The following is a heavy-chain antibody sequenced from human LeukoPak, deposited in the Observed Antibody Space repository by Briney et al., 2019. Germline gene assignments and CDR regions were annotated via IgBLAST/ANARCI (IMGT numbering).Heavy chain of an antibody. V-gene: IGHV5-51*01. CDR1: GYSFTSYW. J-gene: IGHJ4*02. D-gene: IGHD1-26*01. CDR3: TRFLSGSQYAIDY. Sequence: GESLKISCKGSGYSFTSYWIGWVRQMPGKDLEWMGIIYPGDSDTRYSPSFQGQVTISADKSISTAYLQWSSLKASDTAMYYCTRFLSGSQYAIDYWGQGTLVTVSS. CDR2: IYPGDSDT.